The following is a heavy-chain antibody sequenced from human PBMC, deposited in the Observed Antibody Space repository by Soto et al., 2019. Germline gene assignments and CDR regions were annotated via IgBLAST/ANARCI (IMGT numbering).Heavy chain of an antibody. CDR2: ISGSSSFI. Sequence: QVQLVESAGGLVKPGGSLRLSCAASGFSFSDYYMSWIRQPPGKGLEWVSFISGSSSFIDYADSVKGRFTISRDNANNSLHLQMNSLRAEDTAVYYCARFRDSGSYFFTFLGMDVWGQGTTVTVSS. CDR3: ARFRDSGSYFFTFLGMDV. CDR1: GFSFSDYY. V-gene: IGHV3-11*05. D-gene: IGHD3-10*01. J-gene: IGHJ6*02.